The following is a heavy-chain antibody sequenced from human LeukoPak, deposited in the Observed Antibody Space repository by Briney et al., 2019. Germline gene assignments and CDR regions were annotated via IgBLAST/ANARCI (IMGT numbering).Heavy chain of an antibody. D-gene: IGHD6-19*01. V-gene: IGHV3-9*01. J-gene: IGHJ4*02. Sequence: GGSLRLSCAASGFTFDDYAMHWVRQAPGKGLEWVSGISWNSGSIGYADSVKGRFTISRDNAKNSLYLQMNSLRAEDTALYYCAKDTGSSGWSVGYFDYWGQGTLVTVSS. CDR2: ISWNSGSI. CDR1: GFTFDDYA. CDR3: AKDTGSSGWSVGYFDY.